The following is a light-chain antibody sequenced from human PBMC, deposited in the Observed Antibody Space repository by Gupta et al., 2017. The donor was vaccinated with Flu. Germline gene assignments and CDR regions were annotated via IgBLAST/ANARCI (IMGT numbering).Light chain of an antibody. Sequence: SVLTQAPSASGTPGQRVTISCTGSGSNIGSNYVYWYQQFPGTAPKLLIFRNNERPSGVPDRFSGSKSGTSASLAISGLRSEDEADYYCAAWDDSLSGLVFGTGTKVTVL. J-gene: IGLJ1*01. CDR2: RNN. CDR3: AAWDDSLSGLV. V-gene: IGLV1-47*01. CDR1: GSNIGSNY.